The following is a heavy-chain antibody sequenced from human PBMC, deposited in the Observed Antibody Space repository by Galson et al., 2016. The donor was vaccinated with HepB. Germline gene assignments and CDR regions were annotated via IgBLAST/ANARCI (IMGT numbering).Heavy chain of an antibody. CDR3: ARIVPNWGSFDY. J-gene: IGHJ4*02. CDR1: GFTFSSYS. V-gene: IGHV3-48*04. D-gene: IGHD7-27*01. Sequence: SLRLSCAASGFTFSSYSMNWVRQAPGKGLEWLSYISSSSSSIFYADSVKGRFTISRDNAKNSLYLQMNSLRAEDTAVYYCARIVPNWGSFDYWGQGTLVTVSS. CDR2: ISSSSSSI.